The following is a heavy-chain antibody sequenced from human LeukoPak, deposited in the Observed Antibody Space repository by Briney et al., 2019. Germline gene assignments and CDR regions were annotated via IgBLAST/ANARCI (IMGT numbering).Heavy chain of an antibody. CDR2: IYDSGST. V-gene: IGHV4-30-4*01. CDR3: ARESDILTTNWFDP. CDR1: GGSISSGDYY. D-gene: IGHD3-9*01. Sequence: TLSLTCTVAGGSISSGDYYWRWIRQPPGKGLEGVGCIYDSGSTYYNPSLKSRVTTSVATSTNKFFLKLSSVTAADTAVYYCARESDILTTNWFDPWGRGTLVTVSS. J-gene: IGHJ5*02.